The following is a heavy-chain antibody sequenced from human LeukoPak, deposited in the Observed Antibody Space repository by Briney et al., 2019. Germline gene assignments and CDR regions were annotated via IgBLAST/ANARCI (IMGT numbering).Heavy chain of an antibody. D-gene: IGHD3-3*01. CDR1: GYSISSGYY. CDR3: ARRQEELRFLEWLLPFDY. CDR2: IYYSGST. J-gene: IGHJ4*02. Sequence: SETLSLTCAVSGYSISSGYYWGWIRQPPGKGLEWIGSIYYSGSTYYNPSLKSRVTISVDTSKNQFSLKLSSVTAADTAVYYCARRQEELRFLEWLLPFDYWGQGTLVTVSS. V-gene: IGHV4-38-2*01.